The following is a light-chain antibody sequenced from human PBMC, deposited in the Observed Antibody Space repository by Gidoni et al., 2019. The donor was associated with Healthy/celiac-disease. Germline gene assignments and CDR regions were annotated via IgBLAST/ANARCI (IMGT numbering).Light chain of an antibody. CDR1: PSLLHSNGYNY. Sequence: DIVMTQSPLSLPVTPGEPASLSCRSSPSLLHSNGYNYLDWYLQKPGQSPQLLIYLGSNRASGVPDRFSGSGSGTDFTLKISRVEAEDVGVYYCMQALQTPRTFGGGTKVEIK. V-gene: IGKV2-28*01. CDR2: LGS. CDR3: MQALQTPRT. J-gene: IGKJ4*01.